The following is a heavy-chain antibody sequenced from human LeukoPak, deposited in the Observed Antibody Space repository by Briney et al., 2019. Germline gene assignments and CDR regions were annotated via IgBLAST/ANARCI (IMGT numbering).Heavy chain of an antibody. V-gene: IGHV3-23*01. Sequence: PGGSLRLSCAASGFTFSSYAMTWVRQAPGKGLEWVSGISGSGGRTYYAGSVKGRFTISRDNSKNTVYLQMDSLRAEDTAIYYCAKVSRDVGPSDYWGQGTLVTVSS. D-gene: IGHD1-26*01. CDR1: GFTFSSYA. J-gene: IGHJ4*02. CDR2: ISGSGGRT. CDR3: AKVSRDVGPSDY.